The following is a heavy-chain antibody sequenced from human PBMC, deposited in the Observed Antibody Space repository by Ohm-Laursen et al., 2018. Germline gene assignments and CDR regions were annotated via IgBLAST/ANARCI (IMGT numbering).Heavy chain of an antibody. CDR2: ISYSGST. CDR1: GDSITSYF. Sequence: SETLSLTCTVSGDSITSYFWSWIRQSPGKRLEWIGYISYSGSTSYNPTLKSRVTISVDTSKSQFSLKLSSVTAADTAVYYCARGVGRFSSNLDYWGPGTLVTVS. CDR3: ARGVGRFSSNLDY. J-gene: IGHJ4*01. V-gene: IGHV4-59*01. D-gene: IGHD1-14*01.